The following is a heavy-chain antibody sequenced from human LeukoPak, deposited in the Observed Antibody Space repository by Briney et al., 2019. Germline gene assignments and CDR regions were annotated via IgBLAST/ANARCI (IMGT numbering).Heavy chain of an antibody. Sequence: SETLSLTCIVSGYSISSGYYWGWIRQPPGKGLEWIGSIYHSESTYYNPSLKSQVIISVDTSKNQFSLKLSSVTAADTAVYYCARVAVVITMTRFDYWGQGTLVTVSS. D-gene: IGHD3-22*01. V-gene: IGHV4-38-2*02. J-gene: IGHJ4*02. CDR3: ARVAVVITMTRFDY. CDR2: IYHSEST. CDR1: GYSISSGYY.